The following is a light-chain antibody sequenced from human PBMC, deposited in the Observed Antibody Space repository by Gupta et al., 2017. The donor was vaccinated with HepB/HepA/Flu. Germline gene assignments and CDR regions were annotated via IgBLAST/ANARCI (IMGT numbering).Light chain of an antibody. Sequence: QSVVTQPLYASGTPWQWVTISCSGSRANIGSNPVGWYQQLPGTAPKLLIFSYDQRPSGVPDRFSATKSGTSASLVISGLQPEDEADYHCAAWDDSVNSVVFGGGTKLSVL. CDR2: SYD. V-gene: IGLV1-44*01. CDR3: AAWDDSVNSVV. J-gene: IGLJ3*02. CDR1: RANIGSNP.